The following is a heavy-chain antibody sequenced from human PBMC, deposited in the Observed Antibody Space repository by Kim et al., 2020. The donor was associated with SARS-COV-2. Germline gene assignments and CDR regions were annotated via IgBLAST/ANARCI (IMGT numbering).Heavy chain of an antibody. CDR3: AREGPGSYNWFDP. Sequence: ASVKVSCKASGYTFDTFSLYWLRQAPGQRFEWMGWINGGNGNTRYSQNFQGRVIFTRDTSATTAYMELTSLTFKDTAVYYCAREGPGSYNWFDPWAQGTL. CDR2: INGGNGNT. V-gene: IGHV1-3*01. CDR1: GYTFDTFS. D-gene: IGHD3-10*01. J-gene: IGHJ5*02.